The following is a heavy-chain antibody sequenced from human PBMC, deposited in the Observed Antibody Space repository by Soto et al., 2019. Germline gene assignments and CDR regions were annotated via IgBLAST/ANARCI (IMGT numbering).Heavy chain of an antibody. D-gene: IGHD3-3*01. V-gene: IGHV3-30*18. CDR1: GFKLSDSG. J-gene: IGHJ4*02. CDR3: AKGGRIFGVIVH. CDR2: ISYDGRHT. Sequence: GRSLRLSCSASGFKLSDSGIHWVLQAPGKGLEWVTVISYDGRHTYYADSVKGRFTVSRDNSKNTLYLQMNSLTSEDTAVYFCAKGGRIFGVIVHWGQGALVTVSS.